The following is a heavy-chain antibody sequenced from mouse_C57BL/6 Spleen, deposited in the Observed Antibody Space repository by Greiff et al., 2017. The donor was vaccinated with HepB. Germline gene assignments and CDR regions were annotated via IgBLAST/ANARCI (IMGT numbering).Heavy chain of an antibody. CDR2: IYPGDGDT. CDR3: AREYSNYYGSPWFAY. J-gene: IGHJ3*01. V-gene: IGHV1-82*01. D-gene: IGHD1-1*01. Sequence: QVQLKESGPELVKPGASVKISCKASGYAFSSSWMNWVKQRPGKGLEWIGRIYPGDGDTNYNGKFKGKATLTADKSSSTAYMQLSSLTSEDSAVYFCAREYSNYYGSPWFAYWGQGTLVTVSA. CDR1: GYAFSSSW.